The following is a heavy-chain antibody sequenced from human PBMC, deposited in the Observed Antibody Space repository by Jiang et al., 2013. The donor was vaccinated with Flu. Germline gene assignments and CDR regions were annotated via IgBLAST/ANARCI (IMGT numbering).Heavy chain of an antibody. Sequence: VQLLESGGGLVKPGGSLRLSCAASGFTLSFYSMSWVRQAPGKGLEWVSYISGDGSDTYYGDSVQGRFTISRDNAKNSLSLQMNSLRAEDTAVYYCARTNDFWSGHPFDYWGQGTLVTVSS. CDR3: ARTNDFWSGHPFDY. CDR2: ISGDGSDT. J-gene: IGHJ4*02. D-gene: IGHD3-3*01. V-gene: IGHV3-21*01. CDR1: GFTLSFYS.